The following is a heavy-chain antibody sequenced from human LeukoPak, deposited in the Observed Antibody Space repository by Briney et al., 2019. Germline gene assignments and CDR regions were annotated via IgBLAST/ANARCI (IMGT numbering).Heavy chain of an antibody. J-gene: IGHJ6*02. V-gene: IGHV3-33*08. CDR1: GFTVSSNY. CDR2: IWYDGSNK. D-gene: IGHD1-1*01. CDR3: ARDLSRYWKYGMDV. Sequence: GGSLRLSCAASGFTVSSNYMSWVRQAPGKGLEWVAVIWYDGSNKYYADSVKGRFTISRDNSKNTLYLQMNSLRAEDTAVYYCARDLSRYWKYGMDVWGQGTTVTVSS.